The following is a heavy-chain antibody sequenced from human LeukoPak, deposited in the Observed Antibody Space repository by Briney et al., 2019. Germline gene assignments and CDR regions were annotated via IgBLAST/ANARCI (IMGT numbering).Heavy chain of an antibody. Sequence: KPSETLSLTCAVYGGSFSGYYWSWIRQPPGKGLGWIGEINHSGSTNYNPSLKSRVTISVDTSKNQFSLKLSSVTAADTAVYYCARANYYDSGGFLPVVYPSDYWGQGTLVTVSS. J-gene: IGHJ4*02. D-gene: IGHD3-22*01. V-gene: IGHV4-34*01. CDR2: INHSGST. CDR3: ARANYYDSGGFLPVVYPSDY. CDR1: GGSFSGYY.